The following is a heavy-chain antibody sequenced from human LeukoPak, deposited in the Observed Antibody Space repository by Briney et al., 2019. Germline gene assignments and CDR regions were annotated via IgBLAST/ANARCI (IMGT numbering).Heavy chain of an antibody. D-gene: IGHD6-19*01. CDR1: GFTFSHYA. J-gene: IGHJ4*02. Sequence: GGSLRLSCAASGFTFSHYAMDWVRQAPGKGLQWVSAFSRRGNTHYADSVKGRFTITRDNSKNEVYLQMSRLRVDDTVIYYCAREQGGTSGWDTMDYWGQGTVVTVSS. CDR3: AREQGGTSGWDTMDY. V-gene: IGHV3-23*01. CDR2: FSRRGNT.